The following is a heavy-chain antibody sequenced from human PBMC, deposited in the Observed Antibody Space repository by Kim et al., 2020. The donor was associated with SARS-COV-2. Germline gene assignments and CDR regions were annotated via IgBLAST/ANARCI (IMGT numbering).Heavy chain of an antibody. J-gene: IGHJ5*02. V-gene: IGHV1-8*01. D-gene: IGHD6-13*01. Sequence: YAQKFQGRVTMTRNTSRSTAYMELSSLRSEDTAVYYCARVSSSWYWFDPWGQGTLVTVSS. CDR3: ARVSSSWYWFDP.